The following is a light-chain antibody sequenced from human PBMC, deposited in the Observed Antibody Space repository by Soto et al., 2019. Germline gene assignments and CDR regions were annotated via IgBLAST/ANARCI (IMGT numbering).Light chain of an antibody. V-gene: IGKV1-39*02. Sequence: DIHMTHSPSALSASVGDRVTITCRASHSITNYLNWYQHKTGQAPNLLIYAASTLQAGVPSRLSGSGSGTDLTLTISRLEPEDFAVYYCQKYGSSPRTCGQGTKVDIK. CDR1: HSITNY. CDR2: AAS. J-gene: IGKJ1*01. CDR3: QKYGSSPRT.